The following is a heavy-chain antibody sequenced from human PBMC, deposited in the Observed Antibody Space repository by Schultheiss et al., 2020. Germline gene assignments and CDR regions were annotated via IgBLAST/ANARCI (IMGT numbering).Heavy chain of an antibody. J-gene: IGHJ4*02. CDR2: IIPIFGTA. CDR1: GYTFTSYD. CDR3: AREIDY. V-gene: IGHV1-2*02. Sequence: ASVKVSCKASGYTFTSYDISWVRQAPGQGLEWMGGIIPIFGTANYAQKFQGRVTMTRDTSISTAYMELSRLRSDDTAVYYCAREIDYWGQGTLVTVSS.